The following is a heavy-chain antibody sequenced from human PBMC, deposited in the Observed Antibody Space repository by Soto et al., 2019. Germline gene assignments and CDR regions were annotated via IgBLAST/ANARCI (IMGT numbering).Heavy chain of an antibody. Sequence: SVKVSCKASTYTFTAYYVHWVRQAPGQGLEWMGWINPHSGGTNYAPSLQGRVTLTRDTSIRTAYMDLSSLTNDDTAVYYCARGIVVAGKYYFDLWGQGNLVTVCS. D-gene: IGHD6-19*01. V-gene: IGHV1-2*02. CDR3: ARGIVVAGKYYFDL. CDR2: INPHSGGT. CDR1: TYTFTAYY. J-gene: IGHJ4*02.